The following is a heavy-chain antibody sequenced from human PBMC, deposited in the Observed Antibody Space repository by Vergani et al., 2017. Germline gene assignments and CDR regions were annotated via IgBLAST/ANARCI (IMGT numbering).Heavy chain of an antibody. D-gene: IGHD3-10*01. J-gene: IGHJ2*01. Sequence: QVQLQESGPGPVKPSQTLSLTCSVSGDSLTSDFFYWTWIRQPAGTRLEWIGRVHSSGSTHYNPSLEGRVSVSMDTAKNEFSLDLQSGTAADTAVYYGARGRGDNWYFDLWGRGTLVTVSS. CDR2: VHSSGST. CDR3: ARGRGDNWYFDL. CDR1: GDSLTSDFFY. V-gene: IGHV4-61*02.